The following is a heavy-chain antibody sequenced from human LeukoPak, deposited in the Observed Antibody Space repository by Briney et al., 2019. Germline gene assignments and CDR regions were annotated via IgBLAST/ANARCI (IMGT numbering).Heavy chain of an antibody. V-gene: IGHV4-39*01. D-gene: IGHD2-15*01. CDR2: IYYSGST. J-gene: IGHJ5*02. CDR3: ARHKPLGYCSGGSCEGWFDP. CDR1: GGSISSSSYY. Sequence: PSETLSLTCTVSGGSISSSSYYWGWIRQPPGKGLEWIGSIYYSGSTYYNPSLKSRVTISVDTSKNQFSLKLSSVTAADTAAYYCARHKPLGYCSGGSCEGWFDPWGQGTLVTVSS.